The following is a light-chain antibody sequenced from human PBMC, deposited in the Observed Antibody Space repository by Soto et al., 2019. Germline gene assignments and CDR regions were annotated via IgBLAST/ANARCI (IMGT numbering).Light chain of an antibody. CDR1: ETVATN. Sequence: PGERATLSGWASETVATNLAWYQQKPGQAPRLLIYGASNRATGIPERFSGSGSGTDFTLTIGRLEPQDSAMYYCQQYVISVTFGQGTRLEIK. V-gene: IGKV3-20*01. J-gene: IGKJ5*01. CDR2: GAS. CDR3: QQYVISVT.